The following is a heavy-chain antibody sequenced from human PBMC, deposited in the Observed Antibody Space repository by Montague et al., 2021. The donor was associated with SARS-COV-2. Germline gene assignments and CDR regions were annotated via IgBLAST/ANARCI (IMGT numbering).Heavy chain of an antibody. V-gene: IGHV2-70*01. D-gene: IGHD2/OR15-2a*01. J-gene: IGHJ4*02. CDR2: XDWXPDQ. CDR3: ARNRLSVFDF. Sequence: PALVKPTQTLTLTCSFSGFSLTTPGVSVGWIRQPPGRALEWLALXDWXPDQYYSRSLGTRLTISPGTSKSQVVLTLTNVDTVDTATYYCARNRLSVFDFWGQGTLVTVSS. CDR1: GFSLTTPGVS.